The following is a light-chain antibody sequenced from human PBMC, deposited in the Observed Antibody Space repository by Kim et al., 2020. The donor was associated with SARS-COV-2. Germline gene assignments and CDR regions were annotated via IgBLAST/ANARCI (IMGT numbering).Light chain of an antibody. V-gene: IGKV3-20*01. CDR1: QSVNSSY. Sequence: EIVLTQSPGTLSLSTGERATLSCRASQSVNSSYLTWYQQKPGQAPRLLIYGASSRATGIPDRFSGSGSGTDFTLTISRLEPEDFAVYYCKQYGSSAWTFGQGTKVDIK. CDR3: KQYGSSAWT. J-gene: IGKJ1*01. CDR2: GAS.